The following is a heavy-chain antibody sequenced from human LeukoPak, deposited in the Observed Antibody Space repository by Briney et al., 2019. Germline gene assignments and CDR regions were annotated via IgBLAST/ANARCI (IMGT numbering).Heavy chain of an antibody. J-gene: IGHJ4*02. CDR3: VRELTPNWSAYSNPTLLY. CDR2: ISHDGTNK. CDR1: GFTFSTYA. V-gene: IGHV3-30*07. D-gene: IGHD4-11*01. Sequence: GGSLRLSCAASGFTFSTYAIHWVRQAPGKGLEWVAAISHDGTNKNYAASVKGRITFSRDNSKNTPYMQLYTPSAETTAFYYAVRELTPNWSAYSNPTLLYWGGGTLVSVST.